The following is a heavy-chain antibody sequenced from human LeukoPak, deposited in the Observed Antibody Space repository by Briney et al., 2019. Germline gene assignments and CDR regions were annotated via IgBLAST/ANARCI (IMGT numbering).Heavy chain of an antibody. V-gene: IGHV1-69*04. CDR2: IIPILGIA. D-gene: IGHD5-18*01. CDR1: GGTFSSYA. CDR3: TRGYSYGPYYFDY. Sequence: SVKVSCKASGGTFSSYAISWVRQAPGQGLEWMGRIIPILGIANYAQKFQGRVTITADKSTSTAYMELSSLRSEDTAVYYCTRGYSYGPYYFDYWGQGTLVTVSS. J-gene: IGHJ4*02.